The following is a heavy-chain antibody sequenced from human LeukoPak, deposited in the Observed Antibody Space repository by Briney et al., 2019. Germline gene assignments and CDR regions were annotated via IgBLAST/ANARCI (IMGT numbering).Heavy chain of an antibody. CDR3: ARVRKAAPTWFGDRAFDI. CDR1: GGSSSDYY. D-gene: IGHD3-10*01. J-gene: IGHJ3*02. CDR2: INHSGST. Sequence: SETLSLTCAVYGGSSSDYYWSWIRQPPGKGLEWIGEINHSGSTNYNPSLKSRVTISVDTSKNQFSLKLSSVTAADTAVYYCARVRKAAPTWFGDRAFDIWGQGTMVTVSS. V-gene: IGHV4-34*01.